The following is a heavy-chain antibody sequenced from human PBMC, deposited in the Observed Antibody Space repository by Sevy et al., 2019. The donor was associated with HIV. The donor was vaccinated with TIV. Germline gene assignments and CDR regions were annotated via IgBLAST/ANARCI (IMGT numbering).Heavy chain of an antibody. CDR3: GGDSRYEKGAFDI. CDR2: ISTSGST. D-gene: IGHD5-12*01. J-gene: IGHJ3*02. Sequence: SETLSLTCTVSGGSISSYYWSWIRQPAGKGLEWIGRISTSGSTNYNPSLKSRVTMSVDTSKNQFSLKLNSLTAADTAVYYCGGDSRYEKGAFDIWGQGTMVTVSS. CDR1: GGSISSYY. V-gene: IGHV4-4*07.